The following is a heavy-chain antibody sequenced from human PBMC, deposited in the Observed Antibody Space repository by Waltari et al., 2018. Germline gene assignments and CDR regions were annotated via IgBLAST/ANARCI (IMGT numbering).Heavy chain of an antibody. J-gene: IGHJ5*02. V-gene: IGHV4-38-2*02. Sequence: QVQLQQSGPGLVKPSETLSLTCTVSGYSISNVYYWGWIRQPPGKGLEWIGSIHHSGSAYYNPTLNSRVTISRETSKNQFSLKLTSVAATDTAIYYCARQPIEGNLPDWFDPWGQGTLVTVSS. CDR3: ARQPIEGNLPDWFDP. CDR1: GYSISNVYY. D-gene: IGHD1-1*01. CDR2: IHHSGSA.